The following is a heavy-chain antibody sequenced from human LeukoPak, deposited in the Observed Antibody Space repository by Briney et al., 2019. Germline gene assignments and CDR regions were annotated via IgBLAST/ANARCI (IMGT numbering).Heavy chain of an antibody. D-gene: IGHD6-19*01. V-gene: IGHV1-69*13. CDR3: AREWYSSGWYGGHDAFDI. CDR1: GGTFSSYA. Sequence: GASVKVSCKASGGTFSSYAISWVRQAPGQGLEWMGGIIPIFGTANYAQKFQGTVTMTAVESTSTAYMELSSLRSEDTAVYYCAREWYSSGWYGGHDAFDIWGQGTMVTVSS. J-gene: IGHJ3*02. CDR2: IIPIFGTA.